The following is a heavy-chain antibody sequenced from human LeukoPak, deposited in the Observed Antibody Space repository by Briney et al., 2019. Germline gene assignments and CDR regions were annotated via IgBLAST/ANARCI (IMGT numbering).Heavy chain of an antibody. D-gene: IGHD6-19*01. Sequence: GGSLRLSCAASGFTLTNAWMSWVRQAPGKGLEWVGRIKGKTDVGATDYAAPVKGRFTILRDDSENTPYLQMNSLETEDTAVYYCTTEYRHSSGWYGAFDIWGQGTMVTVSS. V-gene: IGHV3-15*01. CDR1: GFTLTNAW. CDR3: TTEYRHSSGWYGAFDI. J-gene: IGHJ3*02. CDR2: IKGKTDVGAT.